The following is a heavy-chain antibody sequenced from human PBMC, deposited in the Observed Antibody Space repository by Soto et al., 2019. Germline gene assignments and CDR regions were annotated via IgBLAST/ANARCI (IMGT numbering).Heavy chain of an antibody. CDR2: INAGNGNT. J-gene: IGHJ3*02. CDR3: ARGRWFGERDAFDI. V-gene: IGHV1-3*01. CDR1: GYTFTSYA. D-gene: IGHD3-10*01. Sequence: QVQLVQSGAEVKKPGASVKVSCKASGYTFTSYAMHWVRQAPGQRLEWMGWINAGNGNTKYSQKFQGRVTITRDTSASTAYMELSSLRSEDTAVYYCARGRWFGERDAFDIWGQGTMVTVSS.